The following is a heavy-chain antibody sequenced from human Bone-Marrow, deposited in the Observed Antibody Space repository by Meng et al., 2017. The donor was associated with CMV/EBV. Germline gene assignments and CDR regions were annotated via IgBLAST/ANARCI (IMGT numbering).Heavy chain of an antibody. CDR2: INPSGGST. Sequence: ASVKVSCKASGYTFTGYYMHWVRQAPGQGLEWMGIINPSGGSTSYAQKFQGRVTMTRDTSTSTVYMELSSLRFEDTAVYYCARDDPLDHRSDYWGQGTLVTVSS. CDR3: ARDDPLDHRSDY. V-gene: IGHV1-46*01. CDR1: GYTFTGYY. J-gene: IGHJ4*02.